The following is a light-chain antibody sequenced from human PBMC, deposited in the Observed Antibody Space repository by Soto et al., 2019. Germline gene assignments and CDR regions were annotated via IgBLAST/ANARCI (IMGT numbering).Light chain of an antibody. J-gene: IGLJ1*01. CDR2: DVS. Sequence: QSVLTQPASVSGSPGQSITISCTGTSSDVGGYNYVPWYQHHPGKAPKLIIFDVSNRPSGVSNPFSGSKSGNTASLTISALQPEDEADYYCSSYTTSNTRQIVFGTGTKVTV. CDR3: SSYTTSNTRQIV. CDR1: SSDVGGYNY. V-gene: IGLV2-14*03.